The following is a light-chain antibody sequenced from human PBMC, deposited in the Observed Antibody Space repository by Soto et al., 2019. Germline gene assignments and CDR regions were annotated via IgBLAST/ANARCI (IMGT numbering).Light chain of an antibody. Sequence: EIVLTQSPATLSLSPGERATLSCRASQSVSSYLAWYQQKPGQAPRLLIYDASNSATGIPARFSGSGSGTDFTLTISSLEPEDFAVYYCQQRSNWPLTFGPGTKVDSK. J-gene: IGKJ3*01. CDR3: QQRSNWPLT. CDR1: QSVSSY. CDR2: DAS. V-gene: IGKV3-11*01.